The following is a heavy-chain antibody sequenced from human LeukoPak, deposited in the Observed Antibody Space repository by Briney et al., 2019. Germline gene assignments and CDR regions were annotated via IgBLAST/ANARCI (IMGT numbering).Heavy chain of an antibody. V-gene: IGHV3-23*01. CDR3: AKGSSGYFFDL. CDR2: ISNNGGGT. J-gene: IGHJ4*02. CDR1: GFIFNNYG. D-gene: IGHD3-22*01. Sequence: GGSLRLSCAASGFIFNNYGLVWVRQAPGKGLEWVSAISNNGGGTTYADFVKGRFSVSRDNSKNTLFLQMNSLRAEDTALYYCAKGSSGYFFDLWGQGTLVTVSS.